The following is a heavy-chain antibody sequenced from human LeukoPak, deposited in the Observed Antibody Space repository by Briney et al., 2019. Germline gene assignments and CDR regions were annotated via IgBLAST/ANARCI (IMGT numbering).Heavy chain of an antibody. CDR3: ARDRGSTGWYGVNY. D-gene: IGHD6-19*01. V-gene: IGHV3-74*01. Sequence: GGSLRLSCAASGFTFSGYWMHWVRQAPGKGLVWVSRIKNDGSSTNYADSVKGRFTISRDNAKNTLYLELNSLRAEDTAVYYCARDRGSTGWYGVNYRGQGILVTVSS. CDR2: IKNDGSST. J-gene: IGHJ4*02. CDR1: GFTFSGYW.